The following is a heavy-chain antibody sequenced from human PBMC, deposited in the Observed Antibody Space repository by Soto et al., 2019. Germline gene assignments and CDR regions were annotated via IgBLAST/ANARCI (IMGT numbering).Heavy chain of an antibody. D-gene: IGHD3-10*01. V-gene: IGHV3-23*01. CDR1: GFSLSNYA. Sequence: SXXLSCAASGFSLSNYAMSWVRQAPGKGLDWVSVISVRXVTFNXGAVKDTFNIXXDNSKNTXXXEMNSLRGEDTAVYYCAKQQGSGTPYYYRMDVWGQGTTVTVSS. CDR2: ISVRXVT. CDR3: AKQQGSGTPYYYRMDV. J-gene: IGHJ6*02.